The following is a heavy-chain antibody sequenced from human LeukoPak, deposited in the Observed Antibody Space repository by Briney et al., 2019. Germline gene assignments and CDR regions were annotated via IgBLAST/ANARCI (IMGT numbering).Heavy chain of an antibody. D-gene: IGHD5-12*01. CDR2: ISPSGST. Sequence: SETLSLTCTVSGASISPYYWVWMRQAAGKGLEWIGRISPSGSTNYNPSLKSRVTMSVDTSKNQFSLKLSSVTAADTAVYYCARGPGYEDIVATHGTFWPPDYWGQGTLVTVSS. V-gene: IGHV4-4*07. CDR1: GASISPYY. J-gene: IGHJ4*02. CDR3: ARGPGYEDIVATHGTFWPPDY.